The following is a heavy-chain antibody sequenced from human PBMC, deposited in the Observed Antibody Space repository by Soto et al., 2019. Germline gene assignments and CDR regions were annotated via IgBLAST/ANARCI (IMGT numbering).Heavy chain of an antibody. V-gene: IGHV4-39*01. CDR3: ARAQMEYSSGWYGAYYYGMDV. CDR2: IYYSGST. D-gene: IGHD6-19*01. Sequence: SETLSLTCTVSGCSISSSSYYWGWIRQPPGKGLEWIGSIYYSGSTYYNPSLKSRVTISVDTSKNQFSLKLSSVTAADTAVYYCARAQMEYSSGWYGAYYYGMDVWGQGTTVS. CDR1: GCSISSSSYY. J-gene: IGHJ6*02.